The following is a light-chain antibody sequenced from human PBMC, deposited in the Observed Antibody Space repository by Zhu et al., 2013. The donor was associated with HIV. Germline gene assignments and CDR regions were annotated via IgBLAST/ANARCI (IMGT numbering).Light chain of an antibody. CDR2: DVS. J-gene: IGLJ2*01. CDR1: SSDVGGYNY. V-gene: IGLV2-14*03. Sequence: QSALTQPASVSGSPGQSITISCTGTSSDVGGYNYVSWYQQHPGKAPKLMIYDVSRRPSGVPDRFSGSKSGNTASLTISGLQTEDVADYFCQSYDNSLTVVFGGGTKVTVL. CDR3: QSYDNSLTVV.